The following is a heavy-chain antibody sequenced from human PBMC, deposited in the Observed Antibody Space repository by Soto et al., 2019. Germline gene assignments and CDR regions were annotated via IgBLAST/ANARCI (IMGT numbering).Heavy chain of an antibody. CDR3: ARFSSWYPLPNWFDP. V-gene: IGHV4-34*01. CDR1: GGSFSGYY. D-gene: IGHD6-13*01. CDR2: INHSGST. J-gene: IGHJ5*02. Sequence: SETLSLTCAVYGGSFSGYYWSWIRQPPGKGLEWIGEINHSGSTNYNPSLKSRVTISVDTSKNQFSLKLSSVTAADTAVYYCARFSSWYPLPNWFDPWGQGTLVTVSS.